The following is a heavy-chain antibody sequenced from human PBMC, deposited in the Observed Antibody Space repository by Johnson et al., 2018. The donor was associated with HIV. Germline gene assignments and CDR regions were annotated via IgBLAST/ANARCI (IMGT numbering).Heavy chain of an antibody. J-gene: IGHJ3*02. CDR2: ISYDGNNK. D-gene: IGHD6-13*01. Sequence: VQLVESGGGVVQPGRSLRLACAASGFTFSSYPMHWVRQAPGKGLEWVAVISYDGNNKYSADSVKGRFTISRDNSRNRLYIQMNSLRVEDTGVYYCARGVKQQLNGVDAVDIWGQGTKVTVSS. V-gene: IGHV3-30*04. CDR3: ARGVKQQLNGVDAVDI. CDR1: GFTFSSYP.